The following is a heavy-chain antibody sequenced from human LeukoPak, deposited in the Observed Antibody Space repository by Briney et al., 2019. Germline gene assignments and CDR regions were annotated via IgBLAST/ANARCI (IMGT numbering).Heavy chain of an antibody. CDR1: GYTFTGYY. J-gene: IGHJ4*02. D-gene: IGHD3-22*01. Sequence: ASVKVSCKASGYTFTGYYMHWVRQAPGQGLEWMGWINPNSGGTNYAQKLQGRVTMTTDTSTSTAYMEVRSLRSDDTAVYYCARDRDSSGYFIHWGQGTLVTVSS. V-gene: IGHV1-2*02. CDR2: INPNSGGT. CDR3: ARDRDSSGYFIH.